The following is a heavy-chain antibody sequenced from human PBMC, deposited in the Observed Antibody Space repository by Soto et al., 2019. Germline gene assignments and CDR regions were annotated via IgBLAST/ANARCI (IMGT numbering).Heavy chain of an antibody. J-gene: IGHJ4*02. V-gene: IGHV4-4*02. CDR3: ARLIYDSRLNYFYFDF. Sequence: QVQLQESGPGLVKPSGTLSLTCVVSGGSISGRNWWSWVRRAPGKGLEWFGEVFHIGDTTYTPSLRSRVHISVDKSKNPSSLKLNSVTAADTAVYYCARLIYDSRLNYFYFDFWGQGALVTVSS. CDR1: GGSISGRNW. D-gene: IGHD3-22*01. CDR2: VFHIGDT.